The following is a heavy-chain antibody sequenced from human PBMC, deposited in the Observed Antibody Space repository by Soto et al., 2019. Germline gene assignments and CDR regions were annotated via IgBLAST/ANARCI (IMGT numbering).Heavy chain of an antibody. D-gene: IGHD3-10*01. CDR2: IHHTGTT. CDR1: GGSINSGGYS. J-gene: IGHJ4*02. CDR3: ARHFVAVVIKGWGY. Sequence: SETLSLTCTVSGGSINSGGYSWTWIRQPPGKGLEWIGFIHHTGTTYYNPSLKSRVTISVDRSKNQFSLKLVSVTAADTAVYYCARHFVAVVIKGWGYWGQGTLVTVSS. V-gene: IGHV4-30-2*01.